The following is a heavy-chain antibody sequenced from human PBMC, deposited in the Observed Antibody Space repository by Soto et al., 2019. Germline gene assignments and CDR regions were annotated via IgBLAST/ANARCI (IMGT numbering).Heavy chain of an antibody. D-gene: IGHD2-15*01. CDR1: GFTFSNAW. CDR2: IKSKTDGGTT. J-gene: IGHJ6*03. Sequence: VQLVDSGGGLVKPGGSLRLSCAACGFTFSNAWMSWVRQAPGKGLEWVGRIKSKTDGGTTDHAAPVKGRFTISRDDSKNTLYLQMNSLKTEDTAVYYCTPATGISSMDVWGKGTTVTVSS. CDR3: TPATGISSMDV. V-gene: IGHV3-15*01.